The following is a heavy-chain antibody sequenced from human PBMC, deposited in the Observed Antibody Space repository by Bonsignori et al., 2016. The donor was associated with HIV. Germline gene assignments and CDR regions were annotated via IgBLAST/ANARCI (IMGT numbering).Heavy chain of an antibody. CDR2: IFSNDEK. D-gene: IGHD1-26*01. Sequence: RQAPGKALEWLAHIFSNDEKSYSTSLKSRLTISKDTSKSQVVLTMTNMDPVDTATYYCARARGAYYYYMDVWGKGTTVTVS. J-gene: IGHJ6*03. CDR3: ARARGAYYYYMDV. V-gene: IGHV2-26*02.